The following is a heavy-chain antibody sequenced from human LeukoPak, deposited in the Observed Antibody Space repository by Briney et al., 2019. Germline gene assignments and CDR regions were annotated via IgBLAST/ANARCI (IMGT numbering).Heavy chain of an antibody. V-gene: IGHV1-18*01. CDR2: ISAYNGNT. D-gene: IGHD5-24*01. CDR3: ARDSLLDGYNCLDY. Sequence: ASVKVSCKASGYTFTSYGISWVRQAPGHGLEWMGWISAYNGNTNYAQKFQGRVTITADKSTSTAYMELSSLRSEDTAVYYCARDSLLDGYNCLDYWGQGTLVTVSS. J-gene: IGHJ4*02. CDR1: GYTFTSYG.